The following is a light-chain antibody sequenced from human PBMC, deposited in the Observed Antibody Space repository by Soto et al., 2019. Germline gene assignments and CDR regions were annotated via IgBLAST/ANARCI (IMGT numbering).Light chain of an antibody. V-gene: IGKV3D-7*01. Sequence: EIVMTQSPATLSLSPGERATLSCRASQSVSSSYLSWYQQKPGQAPRLLIYGASTRATVIPARFSGSGSGTDFTLTISSLQPEDFAVYYCQQDYNTPWTFGQGTKVEIK. CDR1: QSVSSSY. CDR2: GAS. CDR3: QQDYNTPWT. J-gene: IGKJ1*01.